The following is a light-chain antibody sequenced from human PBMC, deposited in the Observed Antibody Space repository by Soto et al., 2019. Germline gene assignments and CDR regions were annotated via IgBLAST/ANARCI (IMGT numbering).Light chain of an antibody. J-gene: IGKJ3*01. Sequence: EIVLTQSPATLSLSPGERATLSCRASQSVSSYVAWYQQNPGQAPRLLIYDTSNRAAVIPARFSGSGSGTDFPLTISRLEHEDFAVYCCQQSSKCPPSFGPGTKVDIK. V-gene: IGKV3-11*01. CDR1: QSVSSY. CDR2: DTS. CDR3: QQSSKCPPS.